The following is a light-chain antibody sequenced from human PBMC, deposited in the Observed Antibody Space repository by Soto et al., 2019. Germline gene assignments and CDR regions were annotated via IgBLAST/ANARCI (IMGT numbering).Light chain of an antibody. CDR3: AAWDDSLSGLAV. CDR1: SSNIGSNY. J-gene: IGLJ7*01. CDR2: RNN. V-gene: IGLV1-47*01. Sequence: QSVPTQPPSASGTPGQRVTISCSGSSSNIGSNYVYWYQQLPGTAPKLLIYRNNQRPSGVPDRFSGSKSGTSASLAISGLRSEDEADYYCAAWDDSLSGLAVFGGGTQLTVL.